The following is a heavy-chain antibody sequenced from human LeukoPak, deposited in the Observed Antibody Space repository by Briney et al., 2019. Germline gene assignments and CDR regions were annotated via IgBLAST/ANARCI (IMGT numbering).Heavy chain of an antibody. Sequence: PGGSLRLSCAASGFTVSSNYMSWVRQAPGKGLEWVSVIYTGGSTYYADSVKGRFTISRDNSKNTLYLQMNSLRAEDTAVYYCAKDGPPILITFGFNWFDPWGQGTLVTVSS. J-gene: IGHJ5*02. CDR2: IYTGGST. D-gene: IGHD3-16*01. CDR3: AKDGPPILITFGFNWFDP. CDR1: GFTVSSNY. V-gene: IGHV3-53*01.